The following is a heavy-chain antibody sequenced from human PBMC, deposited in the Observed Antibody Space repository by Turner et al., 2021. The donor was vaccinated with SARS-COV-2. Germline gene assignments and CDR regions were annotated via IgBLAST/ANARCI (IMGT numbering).Heavy chain of an antibody. D-gene: IGHD1-1*01. CDR2: MNAGSGYT. CDR3: ARYDYRLRQGFDV. Sequence: QVQLVQSGAEVKNPGASVQVYCKASGYPFTSYDINWVRQATGQVHEWVGYMNAGSGYTGHARRFQGRVTLTRDTSINTAYMELSGLSFEDTAIYYCARYDYRLRQGFDVWGQGTKVIVSS. CDR1: GYPFTSYD. J-gene: IGHJ3*01. V-gene: IGHV1-8*01.